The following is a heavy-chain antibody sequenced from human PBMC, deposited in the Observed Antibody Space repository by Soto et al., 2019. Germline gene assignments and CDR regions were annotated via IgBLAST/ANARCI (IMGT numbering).Heavy chain of an antibody. V-gene: IGHV3-72*01. CDR2: SRDKGNSYST. CDR1: GFTFSDYY. D-gene: IGHD1-7*01. CDR3: ARSIPGTTSFDS. Sequence: EVHLVDSGGGLVQPGGSLRLSCAGSGFTFSDYYIDWVRQAPGKGLEWVGRSRDKGNSYSTDYAASAKGRFTVSRDTSKNSLYLQMNSLKADDTALYYCARSIPGTTSFDSWGQGTLVTVSS. J-gene: IGHJ4*02.